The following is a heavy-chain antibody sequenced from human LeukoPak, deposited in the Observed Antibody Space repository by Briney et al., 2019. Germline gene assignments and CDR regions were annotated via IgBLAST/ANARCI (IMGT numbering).Heavy chain of an antibody. CDR3: AKNRGETTVTTGDDYYYYYMDV. J-gene: IGHJ6*03. V-gene: IGHV3-23*01. Sequence: GGPLRLSCAASGFTFSSYAMSWVRQAPGKGLEWVSAISGSGGSTYYADSVKGRFTISRDNSKNTLYLQMNSLRAEDTAVYYCAKNRGETTVTTGDDYYYYYMDVWGKGTTVTVSS. D-gene: IGHD4-11*01. CDR1: GFTFSSYA. CDR2: ISGSGGST.